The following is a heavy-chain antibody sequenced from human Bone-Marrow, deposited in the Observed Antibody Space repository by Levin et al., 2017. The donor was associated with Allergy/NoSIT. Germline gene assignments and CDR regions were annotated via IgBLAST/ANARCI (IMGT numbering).Heavy chain of an antibody. CDR3: ARDGLSVMPELDC. V-gene: IGHV1-2*02. D-gene: IGHD2-2*01. J-gene: IGHJ4*02. CDR2: INLDNGDT. CDR1: GYSFAGYY. Sequence: KSGESLKISCKASGYSFAGYYMYWLRQAPGQGLEWIGWINLDNGDTGYAQSFRGRVTLTRDTSITTAYMELSRLTSDDTGVYYCARDGLSVMPELDCWGQGTLVTVSS.